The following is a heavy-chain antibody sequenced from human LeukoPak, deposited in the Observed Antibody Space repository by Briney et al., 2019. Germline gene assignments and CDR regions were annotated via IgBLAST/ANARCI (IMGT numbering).Heavy chain of an antibody. CDR3: STETSLRSLELLSFAY. J-gene: IGHJ4*02. V-gene: IGHV3-30*04. CDR1: GFTFSSAA. CDR2: ISYDGSIK. Sequence: GSLSLSCGVSGFTFSSAALHWVRQAPGKGLEWVAVISYDGSIKYYADSVKGRFTISRDNSKNTLYLQMNTLRPEDTAVYYCSTETSLRSLELLSFAYWGQGSPATLSS. D-gene: IGHD3-3*01.